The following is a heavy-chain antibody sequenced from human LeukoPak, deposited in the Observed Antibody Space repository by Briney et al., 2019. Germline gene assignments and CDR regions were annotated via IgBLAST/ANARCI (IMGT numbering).Heavy chain of an antibody. CDR3: ARDWLTSRWVDY. Sequence: ASVKLSCKASGYTFTGYYMHWVRQAPGQGLEWMGWINPNSGGTDHAQKFQGRVTMTRDTSISTAFMELSSLRSDDTAVYYCARDWLTSRWVDYWRQGTQVTVSS. D-gene: IGHD6-13*01. CDR1: GYTFTGYY. CDR2: INPNSGGT. J-gene: IGHJ4*02. V-gene: IGHV1-2*02.